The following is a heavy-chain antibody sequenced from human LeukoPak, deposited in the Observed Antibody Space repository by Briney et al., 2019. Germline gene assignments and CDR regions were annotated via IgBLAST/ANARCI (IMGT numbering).Heavy chain of an antibody. V-gene: IGHV3-23*01. Sequence: GGSLRLSCAASGFTFSTFAMIWVRQPPGKGLEWVSSIFPSGGEIHYADSVRGRFTISRDNTKSTLSLQMNSLRAEDTAVYYCATYRQVLLPFESWGQGTLVTVSS. D-gene: IGHD2-8*02. CDR2: IFPSGGEI. J-gene: IGHJ4*02. CDR3: ATYRQVLLPFES. CDR1: GFTFSTFA.